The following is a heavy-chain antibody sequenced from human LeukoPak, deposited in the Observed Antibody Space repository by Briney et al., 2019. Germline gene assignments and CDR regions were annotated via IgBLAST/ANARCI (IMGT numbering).Heavy chain of an antibody. CDR2: IYYSGST. Sequence: SETLSLTCTVSGGSISSSSYYWGWIRQPPGKGLEWIGRIYYSGSTYYNPSLKSRVTISVDTSKNQFSLKLSSVTAADTAVYYCARRYYYGAGSYYEGTNWFDPWGQGTLVTVSS. CDR1: GGSISSSSYY. D-gene: IGHD3-10*01. CDR3: ARRYYYGAGSYYEGTNWFDP. V-gene: IGHV4-39*01. J-gene: IGHJ5*02.